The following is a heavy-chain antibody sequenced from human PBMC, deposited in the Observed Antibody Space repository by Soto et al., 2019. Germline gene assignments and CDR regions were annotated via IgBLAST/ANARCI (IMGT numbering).Heavy chain of an antibody. CDR2: IYWDGDE. D-gene: IGHD2-2*01. Sequence: QITLKESGPPLVKPTQTLTLTCTFSGFSLSTSGVGVGWIRQPPGKALEWLALIYWDGDERYSPSLRTRLTILKDTSNSQVVLTMTDMDSVDTATYYCSHRSSTSGVIDYWGQGTLVTVSS. CDR1: GFSLSTSGVG. J-gene: IGHJ4*02. V-gene: IGHV2-5*02. CDR3: SHRSSTSGVIDY.